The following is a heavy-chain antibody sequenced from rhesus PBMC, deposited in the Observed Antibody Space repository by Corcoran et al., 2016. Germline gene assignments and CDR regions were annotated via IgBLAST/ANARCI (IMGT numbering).Heavy chain of an antibody. CDR3: AREVGYNYYNSFDL. J-gene: IGHJ5-2*02. CDR1: EFSFRNYY. Sequence: VEKLVASGGGLVQPGASLRRSCAASEFSFRNYYLHWVRQAPGKGMEWISGISSGVAKSYLDSVKGRFTVSRDNADNSLYLQVNSLRAEDTAVYYCAREVGYNYYNSFDLWGRGVLVTVSS. CDR2: ISSGVAK. D-gene: IGHD5-36*01. V-gene: IGHV3-132*01.